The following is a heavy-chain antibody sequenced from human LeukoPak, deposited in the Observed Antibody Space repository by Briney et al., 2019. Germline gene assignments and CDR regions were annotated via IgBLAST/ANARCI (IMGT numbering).Heavy chain of an antibody. J-gene: IGHJ6*03. CDR3: ARDRYGSGSLYYYYYYMDV. CDR2: IYSGRT. D-gene: IGHD3-10*01. Sequence: SETLSLTCTVSGGSISSSSYYWGWIRQPPGKGLEWIGSIYSGRTYYNPSLKSRVTISVDTSKNQFSLKLRSVTAADTAVYYCARDRYGSGSLYYYYYYMDVWGKGTTVTVSS. V-gene: IGHV4-39*07. CDR1: GGSISSSSYY.